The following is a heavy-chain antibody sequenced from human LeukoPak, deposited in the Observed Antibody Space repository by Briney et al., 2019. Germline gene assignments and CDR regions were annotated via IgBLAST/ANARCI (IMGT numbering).Heavy chain of an antibody. CDR1: GFTFGEYA. J-gene: IGHJ2*01. Sequence: TGGSLRLSCAASGFTFGEYAMHWVRQAPGKGLEWVSGISWNSGSIGHADSVKGRFTISRDNAKNSLYLQMNSLRAEDTALYYCAKARGYTNWYFDLWGRGTLVTVSS. V-gene: IGHV3-9*01. D-gene: IGHD2-2*02. CDR2: ISWNSGSI. CDR3: AKARGYTNWYFDL.